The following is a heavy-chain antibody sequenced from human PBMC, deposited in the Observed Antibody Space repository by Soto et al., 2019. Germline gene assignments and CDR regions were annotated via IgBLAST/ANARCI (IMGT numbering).Heavy chain of an antibody. V-gene: IGHV2-5*02. CDR1: GFSLTTSGVG. CDR2: IFWDGNK. D-gene: IGHD3-3*01. Sequence: QITLRASGPTLVKPTQTLTLTCHFSGFSLTTSGVGVGWFRQKPGEALEWLALIFWDGNKRYSPSLNNRVTIAKDASKNEVVLTMTNVLPGDTATHLCAYFTTAMEGNFFESWGPGIHVTVSS. CDR3: AYFTTAMEGNFFES. J-gene: IGHJ1*01.